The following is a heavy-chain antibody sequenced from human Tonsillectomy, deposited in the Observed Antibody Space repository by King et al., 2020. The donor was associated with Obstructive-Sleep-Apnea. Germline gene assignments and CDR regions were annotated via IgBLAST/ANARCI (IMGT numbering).Heavy chain of an antibody. CDR2: ISPTSIYT. Sequence: VQLVESGGGLVKPGGSLRLSCAASGFPFSDYYMSWIRQAPGKGLDWVSYISPTSIYTIYADSVQGRFTISRDNAKSSLYLQMNSLRAEDTAVYYCATVGPSTGLDYWGRGTLVTVSS. J-gene: IGHJ4*02. D-gene: IGHD1-26*01. V-gene: IGHV3-11*06. CDR3: ATVGPSTGLDY. CDR1: GFPFSDYY.